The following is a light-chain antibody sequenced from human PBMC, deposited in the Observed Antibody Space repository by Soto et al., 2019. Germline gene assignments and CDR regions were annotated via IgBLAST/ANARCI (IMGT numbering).Light chain of an antibody. J-gene: IGKJ3*01. CDR3: QQDYNP. V-gene: IGKV3D-7*01. CDR2: GAS. Sequence: PGERVTLSCRASQSVSSSYLPWYQQKPGQAPRLLIYGASTRATGIPARFSGSGSVTDFTLTISSLQPEDFAVYYCQQDYNPFCPGTKVDIK. CDR1: QSVSSSY.